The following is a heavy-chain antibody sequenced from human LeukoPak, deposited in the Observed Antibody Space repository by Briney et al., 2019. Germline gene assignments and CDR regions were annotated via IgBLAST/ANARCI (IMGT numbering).Heavy chain of an antibody. CDR1: GGSTSSSSYY. V-gene: IGHV4-39*01. J-gene: IGHJ4*02. CDR3: ARLPLDTAMVTDY. D-gene: IGHD5-18*01. Sequence: PSETLSLTCIVSGGSTSSSSYYWGWIRQPPGKGLEWIGNIFYSGTTYYNPSLKSRVAIAVDTSRNQFSLKLSSVTAADTAVYYCARLPLDTAMVTDYWGQGTLVTVSS. CDR2: IFYSGTT.